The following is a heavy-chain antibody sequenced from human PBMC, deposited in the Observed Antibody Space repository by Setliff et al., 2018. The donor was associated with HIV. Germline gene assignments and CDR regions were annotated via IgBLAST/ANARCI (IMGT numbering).Heavy chain of an antibody. Sequence: PSETLSLTCTVSGGSISSYYWSWIRQPPGKGLEWIGYIYTSGSTNYNPSLKSRVTISVDTSKNQFSLKLSSVTAADTAVYYCSRGTFGGVIAQYYFDYWGQGTLVTVSS. CDR2: IYTSGST. V-gene: IGHV4-4*08. D-gene: IGHD3-16*02. CDR1: GGSISSYY. CDR3: SRGTFGGVIAQYYFDY. J-gene: IGHJ4*02.